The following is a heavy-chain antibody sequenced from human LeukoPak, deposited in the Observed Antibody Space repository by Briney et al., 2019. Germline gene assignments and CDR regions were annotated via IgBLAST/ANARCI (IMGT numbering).Heavy chain of an antibody. CDR3: ARPYGRRSPSFDY. Sequence: GGSLRPSCAASGFTFSTSWMTWVRQAPGKGLEWVASINGDGSEIHYVDSVKGRFTISRDNAKNSLYLQMNSLRAEDTAVYYCARPYGRRSPSFDYWGQGTLVTVSS. D-gene: IGHD4-17*01. CDR1: GFTFSTSW. CDR2: INGDGSEI. V-gene: IGHV3-7*01. J-gene: IGHJ4*02.